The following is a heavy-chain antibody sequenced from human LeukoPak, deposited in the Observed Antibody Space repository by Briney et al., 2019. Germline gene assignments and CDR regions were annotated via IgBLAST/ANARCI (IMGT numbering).Heavy chain of an antibody. Sequence: GGSLRLSCAASGFTFSSYGMHWVRQAPGKGLEWVAFIRYDGSNKYYADPVKGRFTISRDNSKNTLYLQMNSLRAEDTAVYYCAKDKIGYCSSTSCYTKSGFDYWGQGTLVTVSS. CDR1: GFTFSSYG. J-gene: IGHJ4*02. V-gene: IGHV3-30*02. CDR2: IRYDGSNK. D-gene: IGHD2-2*02. CDR3: AKDKIGYCSSTSCYTKSGFDY.